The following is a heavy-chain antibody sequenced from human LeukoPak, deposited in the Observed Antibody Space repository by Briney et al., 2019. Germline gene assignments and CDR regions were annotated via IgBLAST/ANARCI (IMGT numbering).Heavy chain of an antibody. CDR3: ARGDTRIAVAGTIFDY. CDR2: IIPIFGTA. Sequence: SVKVSCKASGYTFTSYGISWVRQAPGQGLEWMGGIIPIFGTANYAQKFQGRVTITADESTSTAYMELSSLRSEDTAVYYCARGDTRIAVAGTIFDYWGQGTLVTVSS. CDR1: GYTFTSYG. V-gene: IGHV1-69*13. J-gene: IGHJ4*02. D-gene: IGHD6-19*01.